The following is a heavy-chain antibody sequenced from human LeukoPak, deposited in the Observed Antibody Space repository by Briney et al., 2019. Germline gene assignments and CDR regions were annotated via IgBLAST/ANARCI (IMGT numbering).Heavy chain of an antibody. J-gene: IGHJ4*02. V-gene: IGHV3-23*01. D-gene: IGHD5-24*01. CDR2: ISVSGGST. CDR1: GFTSSIYA. Sequence: GRSLRLSCAASGFTSSIYAMSWVRQAPGKGLEWVSAISVSGGSTYYADSVKGRLTISRNNSKNTLYLQMNSLRAEDTAVYYCAKMASTLVYMCGLLYGDYWGQGTLLSVSS. CDR3: AKMASTLVYMCGLLYGDY.